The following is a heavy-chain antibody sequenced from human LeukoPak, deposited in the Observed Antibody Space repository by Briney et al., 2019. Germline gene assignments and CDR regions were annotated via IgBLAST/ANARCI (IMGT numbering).Heavy chain of an antibody. CDR2: ISYDGSNI. CDR1: GFTFSTYG. J-gene: IGHJ4*02. V-gene: IGHV3-30*18. Sequence: GSLRLSCAASGFTFSTYGMHWVRQAPGKGLEWVALISYDGSNIYYADSVKGRFTISRDRSMNTLYLQMNSLRGEDTAVYFCAKDSSPAYFDYWGQGTLVTVSS. CDR3: AKDSSPAYFDY. D-gene: IGHD6-6*01.